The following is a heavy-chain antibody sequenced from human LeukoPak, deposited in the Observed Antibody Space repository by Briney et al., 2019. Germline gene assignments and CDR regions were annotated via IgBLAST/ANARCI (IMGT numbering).Heavy chain of an antibody. CDR1: GFTFSSYA. J-gene: IGHJ4*02. V-gene: IGHV3-23*01. D-gene: IGHD3-16*02. Sequence: GGSLRLSCAASGFTFSSYAMSWVRQAPGKGLEWVSAISGSGGSTYYADSVKGRFTISRDNSKNTLYLQMNSLRAEDTAVYYCAKDRQRGVIGFHSDYWDQGTLVTVSS. CDR2: ISGSGGST. CDR3: AKDRQRGVIGFHSDY.